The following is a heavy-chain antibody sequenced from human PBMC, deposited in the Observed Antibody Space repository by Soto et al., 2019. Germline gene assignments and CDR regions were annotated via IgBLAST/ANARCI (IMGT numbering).Heavy chain of an antibody. Sequence: QVQLQQWGAGLLKPSETLSLTCAVYGGSFSGYYWSWIRQPPGKGLEWIGEINHSGSTNYNPSLKSRVTISVDTSKNQFSRKLSSVTAADTAVYYCARGNQLQPTNWFDPWGQGTLVTVSS. V-gene: IGHV4-34*01. CDR2: INHSGST. J-gene: IGHJ5*02. CDR3: ARGNQLQPTNWFDP. D-gene: IGHD2-2*01. CDR1: GGSFSGYY.